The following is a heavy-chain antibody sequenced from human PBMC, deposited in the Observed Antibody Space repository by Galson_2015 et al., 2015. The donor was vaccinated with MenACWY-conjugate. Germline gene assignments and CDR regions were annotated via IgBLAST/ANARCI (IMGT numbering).Heavy chain of an antibody. Sequence: QYGAEVTKPGESLTISCTGSGSTFAHYWIGWVRQMPGKGLEWMGIIYPGDFDTRYSPSFEGQVTISVDKSINTAYLQWNSLKASDTAMYYCARSPETPTRWNRRIADYWGQGTLVTVSS. CDR2: IYPGDFDT. V-gene: IGHV5-51*01. CDR1: GSTFAHYW. CDR3: ARSPETPTRWNRRIADY. D-gene: IGHD1/OR15-1a*01. J-gene: IGHJ4*02.